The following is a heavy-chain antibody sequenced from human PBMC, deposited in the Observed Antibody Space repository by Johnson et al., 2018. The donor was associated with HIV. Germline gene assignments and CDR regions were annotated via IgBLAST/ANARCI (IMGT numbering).Heavy chain of an antibody. Sequence: QVQLVESGGGVVQPGRSLRLSCAASGFTFSSYAMHWVRQAPGKGLEWVAVISYDGSNTYYADSVKGRFTISRDNSKNTLYLQMNSLRAEDTAVYYCASGVVTLSCDIWGQGTMVTVSS. V-gene: IGHV3-30-3*01. CDR3: ASGVVTLSCDI. J-gene: IGHJ3*02. CDR1: GFTFSSYA. CDR2: ISYDGSNT. D-gene: IGHD3-3*01.